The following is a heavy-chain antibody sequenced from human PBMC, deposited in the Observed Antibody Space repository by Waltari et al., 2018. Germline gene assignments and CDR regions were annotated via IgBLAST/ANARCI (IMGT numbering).Heavy chain of an antibody. V-gene: IGHV3-7*01. CDR2: VRPDGSEE. CDR3: ARGMYNGLDV. Sequence: EERLVESGGGLVQPGGSLRLSCEASGFTFKTYLMNWVRQAPGKGREWVAKVRPDGSEESYVDSVKGRFTISRDNAKNAVYLQLNRLRVEDTALYYCARGMYNGLDVWGPGTTVIVSS. CDR1: GFTFKTYL. D-gene: IGHD1-20*01. J-gene: IGHJ6*02.